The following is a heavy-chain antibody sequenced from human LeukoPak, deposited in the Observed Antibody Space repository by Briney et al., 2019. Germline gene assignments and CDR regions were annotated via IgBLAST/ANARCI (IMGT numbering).Heavy chain of an antibody. CDR1: GYTFTSYA. CDR3: ARDVGSIMVRGPQGNY. J-gene: IGHJ4*02. D-gene: IGHD3-10*01. CDR2: INTNTGNP. Sequence: GASVKVSCKASGYTFTSYAMNWVRQAPGQGLEWMGWINTNTGNPTYAQGFTGRFVFSLDTSVSTAYLQISSLKAEDTAVYYCARDVGSIMVRGPQGNYWGQGTLVTVSP. V-gene: IGHV7-4-1*02.